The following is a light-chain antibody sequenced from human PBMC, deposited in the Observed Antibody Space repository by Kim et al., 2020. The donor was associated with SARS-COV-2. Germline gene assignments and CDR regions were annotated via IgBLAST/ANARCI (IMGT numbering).Light chain of an antibody. Sequence: SYELTQPPSVSVSPGQTARITCSGDALPKQYAYWFQLKPGQAPVVVIYEDTERPTGIPERFSGSTSGTTVTLTISGVQAEDEADYYCQSADSSDTFWVFGGGTQLTVL. J-gene: IGLJ3*02. CDR3: QSADSSDTFWV. CDR1: ALPKQY. CDR2: EDT. V-gene: IGLV3-25*03.